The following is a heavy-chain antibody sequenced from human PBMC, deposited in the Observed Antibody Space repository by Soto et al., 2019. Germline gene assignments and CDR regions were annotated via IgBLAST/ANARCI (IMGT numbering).Heavy chain of an antibody. CDR1: SGSITSSNW. Sequence: QVQLQESGPGLVKPSGTLSLTCAISSGSITSSNWWSWVRQPPGKGLEWIGEVYNGGHANYNPALKSRRTISVESQNQFSLRLSSVTAADTAVYFCASHLIMPGTRGFDYWGQGSLVTVSS. V-gene: IGHV4-4*02. CDR3: ASHLIMPGTRGFDY. CDR2: VYNGGHA. D-gene: IGHD1-26*01. J-gene: IGHJ4*02.